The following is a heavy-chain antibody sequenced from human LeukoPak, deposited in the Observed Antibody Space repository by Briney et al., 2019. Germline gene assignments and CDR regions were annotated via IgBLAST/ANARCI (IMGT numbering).Heavy chain of an antibody. CDR2: IYYSGST. D-gene: IGHD2-2*01. Sequence: SETLSLTCTVSGGSISSHYWSWIRQPPGKGLEWIGYIYYSGSTNYNPSLKSRVTISVDTSKNQFSLKLSSVTAADTAVYYCARVRLVPAAPTRGFDPWGQGTLVTVSS. CDR1: GGSISSHY. CDR3: ARVRLVPAAPTRGFDP. J-gene: IGHJ5*02. V-gene: IGHV4-59*11.